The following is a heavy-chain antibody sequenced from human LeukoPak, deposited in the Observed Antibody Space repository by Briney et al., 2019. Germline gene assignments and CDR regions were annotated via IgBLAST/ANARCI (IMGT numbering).Heavy chain of an antibody. CDR3: ARLRYYAMDV. CDR1: GFTFSTYD. Sequence: PGGSLRLSCAASGFTFSTYDMNWVRQAPGKGLEWVSYISSSSRTISYADSVKGRFTISRDNAKNSLHLQMNSLRAEDTAVYYCARLRYYAMDVWGQGTTVTASS. V-gene: IGHV3-48*01. CDR2: ISSSSRTI. J-gene: IGHJ6*02.